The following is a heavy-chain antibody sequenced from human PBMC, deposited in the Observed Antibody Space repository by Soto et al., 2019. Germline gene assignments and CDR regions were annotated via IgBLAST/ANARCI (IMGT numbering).Heavy chain of an antibody. V-gene: IGHV4-59*01. CDR3: ARAGMVRGVIAYYYYYGMDV. Sequence: SETLSLTCTVSGGSISGYYWIWIRQPPGKGLEWIGYIYYSGSTNYNPSLKSRVTISVDTSKNQFSLKLSSVTAADTAVYYCARAGMVRGVIAYYYYYGMDVWGQGTTVTVS. CDR1: GGSISGYY. J-gene: IGHJ6*02. CDR2: IYYSGST. D-gene: IGHD3-10*01.